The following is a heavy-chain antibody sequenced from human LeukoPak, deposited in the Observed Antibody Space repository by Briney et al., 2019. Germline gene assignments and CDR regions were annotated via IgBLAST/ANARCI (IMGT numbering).Heavy chain of an antibody. CDR1: GFTVTNNY. CDR3: ARGSSTSCFY. J-gene: IGHJ4*02. Sequence: GGSLRLSCVASGFTVTNNYMSWVRQAPGKGLEWVSVIYSGGSRHYADSVKGRFTISRDNSRNTLYLQMTSLRVEDTAVYHCARGSSTSCFYWGQGNLVTVSS. V-gene: IGHV3-53*01. CDR2: IYSGGSR. D-gene: IGHD2-2*01.